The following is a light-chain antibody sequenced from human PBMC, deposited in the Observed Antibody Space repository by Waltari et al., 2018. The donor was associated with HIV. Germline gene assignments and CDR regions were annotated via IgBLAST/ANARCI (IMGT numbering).Light chain of an antibody. CDR2: ANT. CDR3: QSYDSSLNEGV. J-gene: IGLJ3*02. CDR1: SSNLGAGSD. V-gene: IGLV1-40*01. Sequence: QSVLTQPPSVSGAPRQRVTISCTGSSSNLGAGSDVPWYQQHPGTAPKLLIFANTNRPSGVPDRFSGSKSGTSASLAITGVQAEDEAVYYCQSYDSSLNEGVFGGGTKLAVL.